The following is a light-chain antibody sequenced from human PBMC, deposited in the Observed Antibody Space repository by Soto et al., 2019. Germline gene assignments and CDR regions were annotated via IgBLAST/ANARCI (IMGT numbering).Light chain of an antibody. V-gene: IGKV3-11*01. CDR1: QSVSSY. CDR2: DAS. J-gene: IGKJ4*01. CDR3: QQRSNWPSST. Sequence: EIGLSQSPATLSLSPGEGATLSCRASQSVSSYLAWYQQKPGQAPRLLIYDASNRATGIPARFSGSGSGTDFTLTISSLEPEDFAVYYCQQRSNWPSSTFGGGTKV.